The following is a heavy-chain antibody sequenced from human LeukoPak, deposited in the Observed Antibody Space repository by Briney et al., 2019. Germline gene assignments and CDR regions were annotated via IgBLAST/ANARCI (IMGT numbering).Heavy chain of an antibody. V-gene: IGHV3-23*01. Sequence: HPGGSLRLSCAASGFTFNSYAMSWVRQAPGKGLEWVSGISGGGSNTYYADSVKGRFTLSRDNSKSTLYLQMNSLRAEDTALYYCTRQGGGKPIDYWGQGTLVTASS. CDR1: GFTFNSYA. J-gene: IGHJ4*02. CDR3: TRQGGGKPIDY. CDR2: ISGGGSNT. D-gene: IGHD3-16*01.